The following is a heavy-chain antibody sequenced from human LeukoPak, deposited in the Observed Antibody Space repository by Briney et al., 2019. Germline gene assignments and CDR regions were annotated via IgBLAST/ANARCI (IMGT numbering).Heavy chain of an antibody. CDR2: ISHDGNNK. CDR3: AGDWSADTWGSLSDH. CDR1: GFSFSSYA. D-gene: IGHD3-3*01. J-gene: IGHJ4*02. Sequence: GGSLRLSCAASGFSFSSYAMRWVRQAPGKGLEWAAVISHDGNNKDYADSVKGRFTISRDNSKNTLYLQMNSLRGEDSAVYYCAGDWSADTWGSLSDHWGQGTLVTVSS. V-gene: IGHV3-30-3*01.